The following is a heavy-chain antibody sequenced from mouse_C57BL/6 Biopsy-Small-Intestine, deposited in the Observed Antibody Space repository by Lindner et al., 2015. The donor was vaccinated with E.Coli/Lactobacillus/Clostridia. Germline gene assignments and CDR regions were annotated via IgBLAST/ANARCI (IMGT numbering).Heavy chain of an antibody. V-gene: IGHV1-9*01. CDR2: ILPGSGSI. J-gene: IGHJ1*02. CDR1: GYTFTGYW. CDR3: ARSGHWYFDV. D-gene: IGHD3-1*01. Sequence: VQLQESGAELMKPGASVKLSCKATGYTFTGYWIEWVKQRPGHGLEWIGEILPGSGSIKYNEKIKGKATFTADTSSNTAYMQLSSLTTEDSVIYYCARSGHWYFDVWGTGTTVTVSS.